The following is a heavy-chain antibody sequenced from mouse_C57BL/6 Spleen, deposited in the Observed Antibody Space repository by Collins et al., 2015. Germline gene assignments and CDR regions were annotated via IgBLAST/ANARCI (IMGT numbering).Heavy chain of an antibody. CDR3: AQMRGFAY. J-gene: IGHJ3*01. Sequence: QVTLKESGLDIAASQTLSLTCSFSGFSLSTSNMGIGWIRQPSGKGLEWLAHIWWNDDKYYNPSLKSRLTISKDTSNNQAFLKITSVDTADTATYYCAQMRGFAYWGQGTLVTVSA. CDR2: IWWNDDK. V-gene: IGHV8-5*01. CDR1: GFSLSTSNMG.